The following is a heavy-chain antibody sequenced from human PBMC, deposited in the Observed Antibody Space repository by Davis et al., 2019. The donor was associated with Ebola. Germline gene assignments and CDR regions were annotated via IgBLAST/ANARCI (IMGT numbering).Heavy chain of an antibody. CDR1: GGTFSSYA. CDR2: IIPIFGTA. CDR3: ARDHFPEITIFGVVTTNYYYGMDV. Sequence: AASVKVSCKASGGTFSSYAISWVRQAPGQGLEWMGGIIPIFGTANYAQKFQGRVTITADESTSTAYMELSSLRAEDTAVYYCARDHFPEITIFGVVTTNYYYGMDVWGQGTTVTVSS. J-gene: IGHJ6*02. V-gene: IGHV1-69*13. D-gene: IGHD3-3*01.